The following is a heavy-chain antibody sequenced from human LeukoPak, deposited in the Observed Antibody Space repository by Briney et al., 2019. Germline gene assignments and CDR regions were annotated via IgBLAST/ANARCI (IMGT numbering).Heavy chain of an antibody. J-gene: IGHJ4*02. CDR2: IIPILGIA. Sequence: SVKVSCKASGGTFSSYAISWVRQAPRQGLEWMGRIIPILGIANYAQKFQGRVTITADKSTSTAYMELSSLRSDDTAVYYCAREDLRGVPLGYWGQGTLVTVSS. D-gene: IGHD3-10*01. V-gene: IGHV1-69*04. CDR3: AREDLRGVPLGY. CDR1: GGTFSSYA.